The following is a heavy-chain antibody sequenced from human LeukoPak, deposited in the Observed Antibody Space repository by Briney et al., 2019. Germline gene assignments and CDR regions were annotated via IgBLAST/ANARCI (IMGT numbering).Heavy chain of an antibody. V-gene: IGHV3-23*01. CDR1: GFTFSSYA. D-gene: IGHD3-10*01. CDR3: AKVAKPVLLWFGDPSPYYYYGMDV. Sequence: GGSLRLSCAASGFTFSSYAMSWVRQAPGKGLEWVSAISGNGGSTYYADSVKGRFTISRDNSKNTLYLQMNSLRAEDTAVYYCAKVAKPVLLWFGDPSPYYYYGMDVWGQGTTVTVSS. J-gene: IGHJ6*02. CDR2: ISGNGGST.